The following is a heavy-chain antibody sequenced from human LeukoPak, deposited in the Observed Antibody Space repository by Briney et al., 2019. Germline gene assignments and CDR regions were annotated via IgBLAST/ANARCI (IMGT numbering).Heavy chain of an antibody. Sequence: PSETLSLTCTVSGGSISSYYWSWIRQPPGKGLEWIGYIYYSGSTNYHPSLKSRVTISVDTSKNQFSLKLSSVTAADTAVYYCARDLGYNSGNFDYWGQGTLVTVSS. CDR2: IYYSGST. CDR3: ARDLGYNSGNFDY. D-gene: IGHD1-1*01. J-gene: IGHJ4*02. CDR1: GGSISSYY. V-gene: IGHV4-59*01.